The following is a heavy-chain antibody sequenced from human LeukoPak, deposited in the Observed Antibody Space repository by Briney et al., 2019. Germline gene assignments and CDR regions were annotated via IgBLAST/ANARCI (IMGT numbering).Heavy chain of an antibody. CDR3: AREMPTVVPFDS. CDR2: LSYSGKT. V-gene: IGHV4-4*02. CDR1: GGSISSSNW. D-gene: IGHD4-23*01. J-gene: IGHJ4*02. Sequence: SETLSLTCAVSGGSISSSNWWSWVRQPPGQGLEWLATLSYSGKTHYNPSLKGRGTISPDTSKNQFSLRLTSVTAADTAVYFCAREMPTVVPFDSWGQGTLVTVSS.